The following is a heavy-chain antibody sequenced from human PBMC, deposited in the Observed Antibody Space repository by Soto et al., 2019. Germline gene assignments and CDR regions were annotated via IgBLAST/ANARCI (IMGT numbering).Heavy chain of an antibody. CDR3: ARVPVVRFLGWLEDRFDS. D-gene: IGHD3-3*01. CDR1: GYTLTELS. Sequence: ASVKVSCKVSGYTLTELSMHWVRQAPGKGLEWMGGFDPEDGETIYAQKFQGRVTMTEDTSTDTAYMELSSLRSEDTAVYYCARVPVVRFLGWLEDRFDSWARGSLVTVSS. V-gene: IGHV1-24*01. CDR2: FDPEDGET. J-gene: IGHJ5*01.